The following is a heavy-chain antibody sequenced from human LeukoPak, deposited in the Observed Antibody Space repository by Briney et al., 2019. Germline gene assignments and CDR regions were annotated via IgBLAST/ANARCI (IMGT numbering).Heavy chain of an antibody. V-gene: IGHV3-15*01. CDR3: TTSLPWYFP. D-gene: IGHD3-9*01. CDR1: EFSVGSNY. CDR2: IKSKTDGGTT. Sequence: GGSLRLSCAASEFSVGSNYMTWVRQAPGKGLEWVGRIKSKTDGGTTDYAAPVKGRFTISRDDSKNTLYLQMNSLKTEDTAVYYCTTSLPWYFPWGQGTMVTVSS. J-gene: IGHJ3*01.